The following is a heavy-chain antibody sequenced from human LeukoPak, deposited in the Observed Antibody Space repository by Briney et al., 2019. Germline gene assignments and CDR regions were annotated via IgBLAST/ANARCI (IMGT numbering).Heavy chain of an antibody. J-gene: IGHJ4*02. CDR3: ARALYSMTTVTTEYWFDY. CDR1: GGSISSGDCY. V-gene: IGHV4-30-4*01. D-gene: IGHD4-17*01. Sequence: SQTLSLTCTVSGGSISSGDCYWSWIRQPPGKGLEWIGYIYYSGSTYYNPSLQSRVIISVDTSKNQFSLKLTSVTAADTAVYYCARALYSMTTVTTEYWFDYWGQGTLVTVSS. CDR2: IYYSGST.